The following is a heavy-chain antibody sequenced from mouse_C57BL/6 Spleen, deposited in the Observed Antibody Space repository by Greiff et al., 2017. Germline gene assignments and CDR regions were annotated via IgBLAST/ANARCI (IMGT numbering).Heavy chain of an antibody. J-gene: IGHJ1*03. CDR1: GFSLTSYG. D-gene: IGHD1-1*01. CDR3: ATNKFITTVVAPGNFDV. Sequence: QVQLQQSGPGLVQPSQSLSITCTVSGFSLTSYGVHWVRQSPGKGLEWLGVIWSGGSTDYNAAFISRLSISKDNSKSQVFFKMNSLQADDTAIYYCATNKFITTVVAPGNFDVWGTGTTVTVSS. CDR2: IWSGGST. V-gene: IGHV2-2*01.